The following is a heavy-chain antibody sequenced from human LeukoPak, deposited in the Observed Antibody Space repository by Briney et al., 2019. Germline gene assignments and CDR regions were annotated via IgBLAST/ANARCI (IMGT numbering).Heavy chain of an antibody. CDR2: ISGNGENT. D-gene: IGHD6-13*01. J-gene: IGHJ4*02. CDR3: ARDRGSRWFGPIDY. CDR1: GFTFDDYA. V-gene: IGHV3-43*02. Sequence: GGSLRLSCTASGFTFDDYAMHWVRQTPGKGLEWVSLISGNGENTYYADSVKGRLTISRDNSKDTLYLQMNSLRAEDTAVYYCARDRGSRWFGPIDYWGQGTLVTVSS.